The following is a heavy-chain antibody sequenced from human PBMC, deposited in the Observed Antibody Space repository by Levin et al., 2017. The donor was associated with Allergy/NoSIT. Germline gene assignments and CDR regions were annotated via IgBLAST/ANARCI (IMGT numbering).Heavy chain of an antibody. J-gene: IGHJ4*02. CDR2: ISYDGANK. CDR3: AAPWWAMILASPGY. CDR1: GLNFGKYG. D-gene: IGHD3/OR15-3a*01. Sequence: PGGSLRLSCAASGLNFGKYGIHWVRQAPGKGLEWVTFISYDGANKNYAESVRGRFTISKDNSQNTAFLQMNNLRREDTAVYYCAAPWWAMILASPGYWGQGSLVTVSS. V-gene: IGHV3-30*03.